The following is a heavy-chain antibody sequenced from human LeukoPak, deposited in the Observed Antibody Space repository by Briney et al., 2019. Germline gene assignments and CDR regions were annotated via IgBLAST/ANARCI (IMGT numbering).Heavy chain of an antibody. CDR3: AKASWVSGFDADR. CDR2: ICSSSSYR. Sequence: GGSLRLSCVASGFTLSSYSMNWVRQAPGKGLEWVSSICSSSSYRYYADSVKGRFTLSSDSSRNTVYFQLNNLRVEDTAIDYCAKASWVSGFDADRWGQGTLVTVSS. D-gene: IGHD3-10*01. CDR1: GFTLSSYS. J-gene: IGHJ4*02. V-gene: IGHV3-21*04.